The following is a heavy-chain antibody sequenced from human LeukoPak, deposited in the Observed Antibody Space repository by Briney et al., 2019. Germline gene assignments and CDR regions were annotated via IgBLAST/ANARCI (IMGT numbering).Heavy chain of an antibody. CDR3: AKAVGSSGYFSRDAFDI. V-gene: IGHV3-74*01. Sequence: PGGSLRLSCTASGFTFSSYFIHWVRQGPGKGLVWVSRIGSDGSSPSSADSVRGRFTISRDNSKNTVYLQMNSLRAEDTAIYYCAKAVGSSGYFSRDAFDIWGQGTMVTVSS. CDR1: GFTFSSYF. CDR2: IGSDGSSP. D-gene: IGHD3-22*01. J-gene: IGHJ3*02.